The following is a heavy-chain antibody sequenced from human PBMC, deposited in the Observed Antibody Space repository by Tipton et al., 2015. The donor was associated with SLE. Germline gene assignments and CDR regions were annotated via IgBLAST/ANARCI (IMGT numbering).Heavy chain of an antibody. Sequence: LRLSRAVYGGSFSGYYWSWIRQPPGKGLEWIGEINHSGSTNYNPSLKSRVTISVDKSKNQFSLKLSSVTAADTAVYYCARSRVSTFGVVIPLDYWGQGSLVTVSS. CDR2: INHSGST. V-gene: IGHV4-34*01. CDR3: ARSRVSTFGVVIPLDY. CDR1: GGSFSGYY. D-gene: IGHD3-3*01. J-gene: IGHJ4*02.